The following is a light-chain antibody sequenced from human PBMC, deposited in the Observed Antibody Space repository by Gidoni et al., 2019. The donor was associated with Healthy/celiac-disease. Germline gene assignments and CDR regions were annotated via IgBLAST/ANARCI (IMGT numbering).Light chain of an antibody. Sequence: EIVMTQSPATLSVSPGGRATLSCRASQFVSSNLAWYQQKPGQAPRLLIYGASTRATGVPARFSGSGSETEFTLTINSLQSEDFAVYYCQQYNSWPPLTFGGXTKVEIK. V-gene: IGKV3-15*01. CDR2: GAS. CDR3: QQYNSWPPLT. CDR1: QFVSSN. J-gene: IGKJ4*01.